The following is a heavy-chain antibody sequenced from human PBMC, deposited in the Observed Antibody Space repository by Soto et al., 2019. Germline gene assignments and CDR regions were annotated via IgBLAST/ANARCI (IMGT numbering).Heavy chain of an antibody. CDR2: ISGSGGST. D-gene: IGHD3-22*01. J-gene: IGHJ4*02. Sequence: GGSLRLSCAASGFTFSSYAMSWVRQAPGKGLEWVSAISGSGGSTYYADSVKGRFTISRDNSKNTLYLQMNSLRAEDTAVYYCAKEQTTRERGSVYYYDSSGYPTDYWGQGTLVTVSS. V-gene: IGHV3-23*01. CDR1: GFTFSSYA. CDR3: AKEQTTRERGSVYYYDSSGYPTDY.